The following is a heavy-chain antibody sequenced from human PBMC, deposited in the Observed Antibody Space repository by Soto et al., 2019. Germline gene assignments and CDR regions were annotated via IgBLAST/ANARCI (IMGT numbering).Heavy chain of an antibody. CDR1: GFTFSSYA. V-gene: IGHV3-23*01. D-gene: IGHD2-8*01. J-gene: IGHJ1*01. CDR3: DRKVEYCTNGLCYFDEYFRQ. Sequence: PGGSLRLSCAASGFTFSSYAMSWVRQAPGKGLEWVSAISGSGGSTYYADSVKGRFTISRDNSKNTMYLQMNSLRAEETAVYYCDRKVEYCTNGLCYFDEYFRQWRQGT. CDR2: ISGSGGST.